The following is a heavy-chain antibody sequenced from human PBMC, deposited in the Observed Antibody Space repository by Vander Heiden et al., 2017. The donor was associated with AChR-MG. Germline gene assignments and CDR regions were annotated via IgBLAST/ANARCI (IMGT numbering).Heavy chain of an antibody. V-gene: IGHV3-23*01. CDR3: LGRHYITGLDY. D-gene: IGHD1-20*01. J-gene: IGHJ4*02. Sequence: EVQLLESGGGLVQPGGSLRPPCAASGFTFSSYAMSWVRQAPGKGLEWVSAISGSGGSTYYADSVKGRFTISRDNSKNTLYLQMNSLRAGDTAVYYCLGRHYITGLDYWGQGTLVTVSS. CDR2: ISGSGGST. CDR1: GFTFSSYA.